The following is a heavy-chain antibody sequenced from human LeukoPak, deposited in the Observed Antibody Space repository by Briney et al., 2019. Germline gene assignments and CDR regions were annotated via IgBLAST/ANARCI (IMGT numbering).Heavy chain of an antibody. CDR1: GYTFTSYD. J-gene: IGHJ4*02. Sequence: ASVKVSCKASGYTFTSYDINWVRQATGQGLEWMGWMNPNSGNTGYAQKFQGRVTMTRNTSISTAYMELSSLRSEDTAVYYCARASRRAAAGLGRYVDYWGQGTLVTVSS. CDR2: MNPNSGNT. D-gene: IGHD6-13*01. CDR3: ARASRRAAAGLGRYVDY. V-gene: IGHV1-8*01.